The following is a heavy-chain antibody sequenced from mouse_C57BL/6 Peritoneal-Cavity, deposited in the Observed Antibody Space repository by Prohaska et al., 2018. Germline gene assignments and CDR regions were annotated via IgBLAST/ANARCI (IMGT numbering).Heavy chain of an antibody. CDR1: GYTFTDYE. D-gene: IGHD2-3*01. J-gene: IGHJ3*01. CDR2: IFPGSGST. Sequence: QVLLLQSGPELVKHGASVKISCKASGYTFTDYEINWVKQRPGQVLEWIGWIFPGSGSTYYNEKFKSKATLTVDKSSSTAYMLLSSLTSEDSAVYFCARGDDGYYGFAYWGQGTLVTVSA. V-gene: IGHV1-75*01. CDR3: ARGDDGYYGFAY.